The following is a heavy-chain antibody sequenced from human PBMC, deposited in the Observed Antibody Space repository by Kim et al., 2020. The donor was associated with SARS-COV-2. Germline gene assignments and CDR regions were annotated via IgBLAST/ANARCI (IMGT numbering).Heavy chain of an antibody. J-gene: IGHJ3*02. CDR1: GFTFSDYY. CDR3: ARDQVAVAGDAFDI. V-gene: IGHV3-11*04. Sequence: GGSLRLSCAASGFTFSDYYMSWIRQAPGKGLEWVSYISSSGSTIYYADSVKGRFTISRDNAKNSLYLQMNSLRAEDTAVYYCARDQVAVAGDAFDIWGQGTMVTVSS. D-gene: IGHD6-19*01. CDR2: ISSSGSTI.